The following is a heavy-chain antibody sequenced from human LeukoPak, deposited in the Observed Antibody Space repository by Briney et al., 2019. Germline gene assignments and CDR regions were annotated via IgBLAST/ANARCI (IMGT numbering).Heavy chain of an antibody. J-gene: IGHJ4*02. V-gene: IGHV3-21*01. CDR1: GFTFSSYS. CDR3: ARGSTVTTLGDY. Sequence: GGSLRLSCAASGFTFSSYSMNWVRQAPGKGLEWVSSISSSSSYIYYADSVKGRFTISRDNAKNSLYLQMNSLRAEDTAVYYCARGSTVTTLGDYWGQGTLVTVSS. D-gene: IGHD4-17*01. CDR2: ISSSSSYI.